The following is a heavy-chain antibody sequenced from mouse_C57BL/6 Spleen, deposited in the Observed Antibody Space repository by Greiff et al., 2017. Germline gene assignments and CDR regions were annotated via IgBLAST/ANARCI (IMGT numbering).Heavy chain of an antibody. Sequence: QVQLQQPGAELVRPGTSVKLSCKASGYTFTSYWMHWVKQRPGQGLEWIGVIDPSDSYTNYNQKFKGKATLTVDTSSSTAYMQLSSLTSEDSAVCYCARGYYGRGYYFDYWGQGTTLTVSS. J-gene: IGHJ2*01. CDR2: IDPSDSYT. V-gene: IGHV1-59*01. CDR1: GYTFTSYW. CDR3: ARGYYGRGYYFDY. D-gene: IGHD1-1*01.